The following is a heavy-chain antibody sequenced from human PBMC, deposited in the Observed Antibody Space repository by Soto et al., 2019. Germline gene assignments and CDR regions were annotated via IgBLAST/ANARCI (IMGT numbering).Heavy chain of an antibody. CDR2: ISGSGGST. CDR3: AKGPKQWELLGGFAY. J-gene: IGHJ4*02. D-gene: IGHD1-26*01. CDR1: GFTFSSYA. V-gene: IGHV3-23*01. Sequence: EVQLLESGGGLVQPGGSLRLSCAASGFTFSSYAMSWVRQAPGKGLEWVSAISGSGGSTYYADSVKARFTISRDNSKNTLYLQMNSLRAEDTAVYYCAKGPKQWELLGGFAYWGQGTLVTVSS.